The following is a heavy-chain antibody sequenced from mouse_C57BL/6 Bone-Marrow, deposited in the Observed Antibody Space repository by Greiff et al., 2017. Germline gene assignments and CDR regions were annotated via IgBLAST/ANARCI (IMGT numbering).Heavy chain of an antibody. CDR3: ASPVFDY. CDR2: ISSGSSTI. Sequence: DVMLVESGGGLVKPGGSLKLSCAASGFTFSDYGMHWVRQAPEKGLEWVAYISSGSSTIYYADTVKGRITISRDNAKNTLFLQMTSLRSEDTAMYYCASPVFDYWGQGTALTVSS. CDR1: GFTFSDYG. V-gene: IGHV5-17*01. J-gene: IGHJ2*01.